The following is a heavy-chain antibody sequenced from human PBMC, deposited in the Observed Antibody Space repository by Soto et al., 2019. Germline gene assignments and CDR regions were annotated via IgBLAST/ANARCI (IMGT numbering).Heavy chain of an antibody. Sequence: GGSLRLSCAASGFTFSSYAMSWVRQAPGKGLEWVSAISGSGGSTYYADSVRGRFTISRENSKNTLYLKMNSLRTEDTAVYYCAPYCSGGSCYSVSNNWFDPWGQGTLVTVSS. V-gene: IGHV3-23*01. D-gene: IGHD2-15*01. CDR3: APYCSGGSCYSVSNNWFDP. CDR2: ISGSGGST. CDR1: GFTFSSYA. J-gene: IGHJ5*02.